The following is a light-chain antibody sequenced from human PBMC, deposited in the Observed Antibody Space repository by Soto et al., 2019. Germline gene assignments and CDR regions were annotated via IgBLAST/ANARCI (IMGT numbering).Light chain of an antibody. Sequence: QSALTQPPSASGSPGQSVTISCTGTSSDIGAHNSVSWYQQYPGKVPKLMIYDVSQRPSGVPDRFSGSKSGNTASLTVSGLQAEDEADDYCSSYAGTNSLGVVFGGGTKLTVL. V-gene: IGLV2-8*01. CDR1: SSDIGAHNS. CDR3: SSYAGTNSLGVV. J-gene: IGLJ2*01. CDR2: DVS.